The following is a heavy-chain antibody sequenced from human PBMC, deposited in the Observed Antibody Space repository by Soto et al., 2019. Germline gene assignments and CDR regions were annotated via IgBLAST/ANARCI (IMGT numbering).Heavy chain of an antibody. Sequence: EVQLVESGGGLVQPGGSLRLSCETSGLSFSRYWMSWVRQAPGKGPEWVAIIKEDGTEIYYVDSVRGRFTISRDNAKNSLYLQMNGRTAEVTALYFCVRDGDDSTLTAFDIWGQGTMVIVSS. CDR1: GLSFSRYW. D-gene: IGHD7-27*01. CDR3: VRDGDDSTLTAFDI. CDR2: IKEDGTEI. J-gene: IGHJ3*02. V-gene: IGHV3-7*04.